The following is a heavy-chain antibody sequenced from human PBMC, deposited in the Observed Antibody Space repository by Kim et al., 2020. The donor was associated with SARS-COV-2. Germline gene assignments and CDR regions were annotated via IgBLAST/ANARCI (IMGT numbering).Heavy chain of an antibody. D-gene: IGHD3-22*01. V-gene: IGHV3-23*01. CDR2: ISASGGST. CDR3: AKEQPFYYDTSASPAYYFHY. CDR1: GFTFSNYG. J-gene: IGHJ4*02. Sequence: GGSLRLSCAAFGFTFSNYGMNWVRQAPGKGLEWVSVISASGGSTNYADSVKGRFTISRANSRDTLYLQMHSLRAEDTAVYYCAKEQPFYYDTSASPAYYFHYWGQGTLVTVSS.